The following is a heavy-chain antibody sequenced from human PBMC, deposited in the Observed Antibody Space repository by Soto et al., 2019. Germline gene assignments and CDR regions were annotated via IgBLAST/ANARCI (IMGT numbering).Heavy chain of an antibody. CDR3: ARGIARGGYYFDY. D-gene: IGHD3-10*01. Sequence: SETLSLTCAVSGDSISTGGYSWSWIRQPPGKGLEWIGYIYQSGSAYYNPPLMSRVTISVDKSKNQFSLELSSVTAADTAVYYCARGIARGGYYFDYWGQGTLVTVSS. CDR1: GDSISTGGYS. CDR2: IYQSGSA. V-gene: IGHV4-30-2*01. J-gene: IGHJ4*02.